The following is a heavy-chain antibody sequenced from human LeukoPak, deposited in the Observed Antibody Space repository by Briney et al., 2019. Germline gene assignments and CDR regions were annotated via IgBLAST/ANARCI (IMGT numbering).Heavy chain of an antibody. Sequence: PSQNLSLTCTVSGGSISSGSYYWSWIRQPAGKGLEWIGRIYTSGSTNYNPSLKSRVTISVDTSKNQFSLKLSSVTAADTAVYYCARSFDRSVVVPAAIGYWGQGTLVTVSS. V-gene: IGHV4-61*02. CDR1: GGSISSGSYY. CDR3: ARSFDRSVVVPAAIGY. CDR2: IYTSGST. D-gene: IGHD2-2*01. J-gene: IGHJ4*02.